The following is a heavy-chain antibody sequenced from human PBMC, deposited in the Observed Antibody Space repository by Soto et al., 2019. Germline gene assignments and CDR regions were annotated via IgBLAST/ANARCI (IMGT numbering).Heavy chain of an antibody. CDR2: IYPDDSKT. J-gene: IGHJ6*02. Sequence: PGESLKISCKGSGYSFTSYWIGWVRQMPGKGLEWMGIIYPDDSKTIYSPSFQGQVTISADKSISTAYLQWSSLKASDTAIYYCARHGANILTGKHAYLYYGLDVWGQGTTVTVSS. CDR1: GYSFTSYW. CDR3: ARHGANILTGKHAYLYYGLDV. D-gene: IGHD3-9*01. V-gene: IGHV5-51*01.